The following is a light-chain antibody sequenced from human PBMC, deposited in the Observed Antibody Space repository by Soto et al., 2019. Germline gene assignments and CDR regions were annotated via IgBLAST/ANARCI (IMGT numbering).Light chain of an antibody. CDR3: QQYNNWPPYT. Sequence: EIVLTQSPGTLSLSLGERATLSCRASQSITNNYLAWYQQKPGQAPRLLIYLASNRAAGIPARFSGSGSGTEFTLTISSLQSEDFAVYYCQQYNNWPPYTFGQGTKLEIK. V-gene: IGKV3-15*01. J-gene: IGKJ2*01. CDR1: QSITNN. CDR2: LAS.